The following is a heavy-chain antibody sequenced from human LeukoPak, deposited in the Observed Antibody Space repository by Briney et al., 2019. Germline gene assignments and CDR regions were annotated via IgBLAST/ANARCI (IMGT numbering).Heavy chain of an antibody. CDR1: GFTFSDVW. V-gene: IGHV3-7*01. Sequence: GGSLRLSCAASGFTFSDVWMGWVRQAPGKGLAWVANIRQDGSEIHYVDSVKGRFTISRDNARSSLYLQMNSLRARDTAVYFCGRGSRLHFHGQTQQHFDAGGQGTLVSVSS. CDR3: GRGSRLHFHGQTQQHFDA. CDR2: IRQDGSEI. D-gene: IGHD6-13*01. J-gene: IGHJ4*02.